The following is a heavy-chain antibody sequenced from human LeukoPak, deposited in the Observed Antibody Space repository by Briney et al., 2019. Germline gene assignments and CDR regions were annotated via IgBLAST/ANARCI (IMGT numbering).Heavy chain of an antibody. Sequence: SQTLSLTCAISGDSVSSNSAAWNWIRQSPSRGLEWLGRTYYRSKWYNDYAVSVKSRITINPDTSKNQFSLQLNSVTPEDTAVYYCARGYCSGGSCYSLAVRGYYYYMDVWGKGTTVTVSS. V-gene: IGHV6-1*01. D-gene: IGHD2-15*01. J-gene: IGHJ6*03. CDR1: GDSVSSNSAA. CDR2: TYYRSKWYN. CDR3: ARGYCSGGSCYSLAVRGYYYYMDV.